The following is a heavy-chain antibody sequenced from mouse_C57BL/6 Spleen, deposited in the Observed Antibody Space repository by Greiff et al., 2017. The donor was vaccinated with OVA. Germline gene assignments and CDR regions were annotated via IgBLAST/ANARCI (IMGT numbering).Heavy chain of an antibody. Sequence: EVQLVESGGGLVQPGGSLSLSCAASGFTFTDYYMSWVRQPPGKALEWLGFISNKANGYTTEYSASVKGRFTISRDNSQSILYLQMNALRAEDSATYDCARYAGPYYFDYWGQGTTLTVSS. V-gene: IGHV7-3*01. CDR3: ARYAGPYYFDY. CDR1: GFTFTDYY. CDR2: ISNKANGYTT. J-gene: IGHJ2*01.